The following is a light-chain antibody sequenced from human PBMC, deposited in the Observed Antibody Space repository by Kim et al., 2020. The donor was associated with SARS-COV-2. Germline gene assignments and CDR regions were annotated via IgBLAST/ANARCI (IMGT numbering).Light chain of an antibody. J-gene: IGLJ1*01. CDR1: SSDVGGYNY. V-gene: IGLV2-14*01. CDR2: DVS. Sequence: QSALTQPASVSGSPGQSITISCTGTSSDVGGYNYVSWYQQNPGKAPKLMIYDVSKRPSGVSNRFSGSKSGNTASLTISGLQAEDEADYYCSSYTSSSTSYVFGTGTKVTVL. CDR3: SSYTSSSTSYV.